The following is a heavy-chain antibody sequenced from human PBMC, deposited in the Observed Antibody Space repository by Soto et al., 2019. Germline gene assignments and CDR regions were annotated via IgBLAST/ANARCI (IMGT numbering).Heavy chain of an antibody. Sequence: SQTRSLTCXISGDSVSRSSAVWNWIRQSPSRGLEWLGRTYYTSKWNNYYAVSVKSRITINADTSKNQFSLQLSSVTPEDTALYYCARSVSGTGTEFDPWGQGTPVTVSS. J-gene: IGHJ5*02. V-gene: IGHV6-1*01. D-gene: IGHD6-19*01. CDR1: GDSVSRSSAV. CDR3: ARSVSGTGTEFDP. CDR2: TYYTSKWNN.